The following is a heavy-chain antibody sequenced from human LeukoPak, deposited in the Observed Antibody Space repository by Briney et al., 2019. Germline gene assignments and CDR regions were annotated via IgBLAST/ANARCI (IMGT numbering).Heavy chain of an antibody. CDR2: IYHSGST. Sequence: PSETLSLTCTVSGYSISSGYYWGWIRQPPGKGLEWIGSIYHSGSTYYNPSLKSRVTISVDTSKNQFSLKLSSVTAADTAVYYCARGGRIAARPSDYWGQGTLVTVSS. CDR1: GYSISSGYY. CDR3: ARGGRIAARPSDY. J-gene: IGHJ4*02. V-gene: IGHV4-38-2*02. D-gene: IGHD6-6*01.